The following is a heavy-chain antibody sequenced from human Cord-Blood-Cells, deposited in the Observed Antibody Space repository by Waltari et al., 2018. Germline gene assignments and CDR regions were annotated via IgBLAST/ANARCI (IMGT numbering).Heavy chain of an antibody. Sequence: QVQLVESGGGVVQPGRSLRLSCAASGFTFSSYGMHWVRQAPGQGLEWVAVIWYDGSNKYYADSVKGRFTISRDNSKNTLYLQMNSLRAEDTAVYYCARDSAYYYDSSGDAFDIWGQGTMVTVSS. V-gene: IGHV3-33*01. CDR1: GFTFSSYG. J-gene: IGHJ3*02. D-gene: IGHD3-22*01. CDR3: ARDSAYYYDSSGDAFDI. CDR2: IWYDGSNK.